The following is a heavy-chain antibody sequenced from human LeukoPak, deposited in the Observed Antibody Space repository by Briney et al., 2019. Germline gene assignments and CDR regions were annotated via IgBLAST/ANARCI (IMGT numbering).Heavy chain of an antibody. CDR2: ISGSGGST. Sequence: PGGSLRLSCAASGFTFSSYAMSWVRHAPGKGLEWVSAISGSGGSTYYADSVKGRFTISRDNSKNTPYLQMNSLRAEDTAVYYCANTEDYYDSSGSTPYYFDYWGQETLVTVSS. J-gene: IGHJ4*02. D-gene: IGHD3-22*01. V-gene: IGHV3-23*01. CDR1: GFTFSSYA. CDR3: ANTEDYYDSSGSTPYYFDY.